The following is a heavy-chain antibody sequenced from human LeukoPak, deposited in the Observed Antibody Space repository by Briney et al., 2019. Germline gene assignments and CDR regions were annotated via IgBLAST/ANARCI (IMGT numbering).Heavy chain of an antibody. D-gene: IGHD6-19*01. V-gene: IGHV3-15*07. CDR2: IKSKTEGGTT. Sequence: PGGSLRLSCAASGFTFNNAWMNWVRQGPGKGLEWVGRIKSKTEGGTTDYAAPVKGRLTISRDDSKNTLYLQMNSLKTEDTAVYYCTTVSRLVCYYFDYWGQGTLVTVSS. CDR1: GFTFNNAW. J-gene: IGHJ4*02. CDR3: TTVSRLVCYYFDY.